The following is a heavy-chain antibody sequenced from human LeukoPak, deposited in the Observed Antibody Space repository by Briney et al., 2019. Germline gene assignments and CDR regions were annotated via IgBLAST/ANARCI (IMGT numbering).Heavy chain of an antibody. CDR3: ARVYYDFWSGYMEGAFDI. V-gene: IGHV1-69*13. CDR1: GGTFSSYA. J-gene: IGHJ3*02. D-gene: IGHD3-3*01. Sequence: SVKVSCKASGGTFSSYAISWVRQAPGQGLEWMGGIIPIFGTANYAQKFQGRVTITADESTSTAYMELSSLRSEDTAVYYCARVYYDFWSGYMEGAFDIWGQGTMVTVSS. CDR2: IIPIFGTA.